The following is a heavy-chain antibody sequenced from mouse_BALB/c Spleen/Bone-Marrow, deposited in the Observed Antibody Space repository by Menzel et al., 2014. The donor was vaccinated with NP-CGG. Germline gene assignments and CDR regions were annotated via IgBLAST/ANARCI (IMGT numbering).Heavy chain of an antibody. D-gene: IGHD1-1*01. J-gene: IGHJ2*01. CDR2: INSNGGST. CDR3: ARDYYGSSDY. V-gene: IGHV5-6-3*01. Sequence: EVKVVDSGGGLVQPGGSLKLSCAASGFTFSSCGMSWVRQTPDKRLELVATINSNGGSTYYPDSVKGRFTISRDNAKNTLYLQMSSLKSEDTAMYYCARDYYGSSDYWGQGTTLTVSS. CDR1: GFTFSSCG.